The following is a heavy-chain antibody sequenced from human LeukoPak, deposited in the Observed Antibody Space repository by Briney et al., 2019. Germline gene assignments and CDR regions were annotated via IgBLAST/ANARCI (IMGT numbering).Heavy chain of an antibody. CDR2: IYYSGST. CDR1: GGSISSYY. J-gene: IGHJ4*02. CDR3: ARAAGRDGYNYGY. D-gene: IGHD5-24*01. V-gene: IGHV4-59*01. Sequence: PSETLSLTCTVSGGSISSYYWSWIRQPPGKGLEWIGYIYYSGSTNYSPSLKSRVTISVDTSKNQFSLKLSSVTAADTAVYYCARAAGRDGYNYGYWGQGTLVTVSS.